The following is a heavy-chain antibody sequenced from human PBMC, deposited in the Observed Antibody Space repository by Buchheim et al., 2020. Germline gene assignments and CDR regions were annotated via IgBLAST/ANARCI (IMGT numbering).Heavy chain of an antibody. V-gene: IGHV3-30*18. CDR2: ISYDGNNK. Sequence: QVQLVESGGGVVQPGRSLRLSCAASGFTFSSYGMHWVRQAPGKGLEWVAVISYDGNNKYYADSVKGRFTISRDNSKNTLYLQMNSLRAEDTAVYYCAKVRGSGSYYYNMDVWGQGTT. CDR1: GFTFSSYG. D-gene: IGHD3-10*01. J-gene: IGHJ6*02. CDR3: AKVRGSGSYYYNMDV.